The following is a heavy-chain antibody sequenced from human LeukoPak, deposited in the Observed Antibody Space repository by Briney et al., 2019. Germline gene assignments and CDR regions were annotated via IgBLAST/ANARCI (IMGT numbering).Heavy chain of an antibody. V-gene: IGHV3-30*02. D-gene: IGHD1-7*01. Sequence: GGSLRLSCAASGFTFSSYGMHWVRQAPGKGLEWVAFIRYDGSNKYYADSVKGRFTISRDNSKNTLYLQMNSLRAEDTAVYYCAKGVLELTYYYYYMDVWGKGTTVTVSS. CDR1: GFTFSSYG. J-gene: IGHJ6*03. CDR3: AKGVLELTYYYYYMDV. CDR2: IRYDGSNK.